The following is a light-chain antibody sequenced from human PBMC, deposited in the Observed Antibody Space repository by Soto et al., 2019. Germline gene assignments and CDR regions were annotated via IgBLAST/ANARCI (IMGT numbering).Light chain of an antibody. Sequence: EIVLTQSPGSLSLSPGQKATFSCRASQSVDTTFFAWYQKKPGQAPRVLIQRESKRATGIPDRFSVSGSGTDFTLIISKLEPEDFAVYYCQQYMSSVTFGQGTKVEIK. CDR3: QQYMSSVT. CDR1: QSVDTTF. V-gene: IGKV3-20*01. CDR2: RES. J-gene: IGKJ1*01.